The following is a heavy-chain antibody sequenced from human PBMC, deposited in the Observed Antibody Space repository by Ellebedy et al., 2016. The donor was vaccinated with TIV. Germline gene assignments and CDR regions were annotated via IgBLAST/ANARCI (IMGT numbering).Heavy chain of an antibody. Sequence: GGSLGLSCAASGFIFSDYYMSWIRQAPGKGLEWVSYISSSGTTIEYADSVKGRFTISRDNAKNSLYLQINSLRADDTAVYYCARDARFIDQQHNWFDPWGQGTLVTVSS. D-gene: IGHD6-13*01. V-gene: IGHV3-11*01. CDR2: ISSSGTTI. CDR3: ARDARFIDQQHNWFDP. J-gene: IGHJ5*02. CDR1: GFIFSDYY.